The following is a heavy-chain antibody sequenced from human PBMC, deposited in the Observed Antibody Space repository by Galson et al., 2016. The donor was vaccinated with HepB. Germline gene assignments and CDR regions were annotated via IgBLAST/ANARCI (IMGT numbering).Heavy chain of an antibody. D-gene: IGHD3-10*01. CDR3: AHFLGYYGSGTSLSPGPDYFYGIDG. V-gene: IGHV2-5*02. CDR1: GFSLDTTGVG. CDR2: IYWDDDI. Sequence: PALVKPTQTLTLTCTFSGFSLDTTGVGVGWIRQPPGKALEWLAVIYWDDDIRYSPSLKTRLTITKDAPNDQVVLTVTNMAPVDTGTYYCAHFLGYYGSGTSLSPGPDYFYGIDGWGQGTTVTVSS. J-gene: IGHJ6*02.